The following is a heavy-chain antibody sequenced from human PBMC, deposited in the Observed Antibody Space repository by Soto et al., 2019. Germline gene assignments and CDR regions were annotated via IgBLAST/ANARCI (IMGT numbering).Heavy chain of an antibody. J-gene: IGHJ4*02. D-gene: IGHD3-16*01. CDR1: GGSISSDY. V-gene: IGHV4-59*08. Sequence: QVQLQESGPGLVKPSETLSLTCTVSGGSISSDYWSWIRQPPGKGLEWIGYIYYGGSINYNPSLESRVAISGDTAKNQFSLKLTSVTAADTAGYYCAGHWDWGSLAYWGQGTLVTVSS. CDR3: AGHWDWGSLAY. CDR2: IYYGGSI.